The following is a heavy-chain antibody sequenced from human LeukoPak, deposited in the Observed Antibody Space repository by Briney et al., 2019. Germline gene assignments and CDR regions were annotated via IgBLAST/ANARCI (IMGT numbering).Heavy chain of an antibody. Sequence: PSETLSLTCTVSGGSISSYYWSWIRQPPGKGLEWIGYIYYSGSTNYNPSLKCRVTISVDTSKNQFSLKLSSVTAADTAVYYCARSGVVVAAVDYWGQGTLVTVSS. D-gene: IGHD2-15*01. J-gene: IGHJ4*02. CDR3: ARSGVVVAAVDY. CDR2: IYYSGST. CDR1: GGSISSYY. V-gene: IGHV4-59*01.